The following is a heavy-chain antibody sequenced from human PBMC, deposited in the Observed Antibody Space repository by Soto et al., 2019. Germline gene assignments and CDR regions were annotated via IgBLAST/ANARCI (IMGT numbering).Heavy chain of an antibody. V-gene: IGHV3-74*01. CDR1: EFTFSSYW. CDR2: INSDGSST. Sequence: EVQLVESGGGLVQPGGSLRLSCAASEFTFSSYWMHWVRQAPGKGLVWVSRINSDGSSTHYADSVKGRFTISRDNAKNTLYLQIDSLRAADTAVYYCAREGFSYGYGYYYYNGMDVWGQGATVTVSS. J-gene: IGHJ6*02. D-gene: IGHD5-18*01. CDR3: AREGFSYGYGYYYYNGMDV.